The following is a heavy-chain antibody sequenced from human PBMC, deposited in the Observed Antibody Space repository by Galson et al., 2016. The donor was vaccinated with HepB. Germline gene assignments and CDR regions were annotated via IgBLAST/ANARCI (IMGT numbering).Heavy chain of an antibody. J-gene: IGHJ4*02. D-gene: IGHD5-24*01. CDR3: ARGPDRGGYDY. CDR2: MYPADSDI. CDR1: GYSFSSYW. V-gene: IGHV5-51*01. Sequence: QSGAEVKKPGESLKISCKGSGYSFSSYWIGWVRQMPGKGLEWMGIMYPADSDIRYSPSFQGQVTISADKSISTAYLQWRSLKASDTGMYYCARGPDRGGYDYWGQGTLVIVSS.